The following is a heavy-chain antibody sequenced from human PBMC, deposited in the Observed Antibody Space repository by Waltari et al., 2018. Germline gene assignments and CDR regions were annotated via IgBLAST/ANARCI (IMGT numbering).Heavy chain of an antibody. CDR2: IKRDGSDT. Sequence: EVQLVESGGGLVQPGGSLSLSCVASGFSFNNYWMHWVRQVPGKGLVGVSRIKRDGSDTSYADSVKGRFTISRDNTKNTLYLQMNNLRTEDTAVYYCARDEVYGSGSCYDWGQGTLVTVSS. D-gene: IGHD3-10*01. CDR3: ARDEVYGSGSCYD. V-gene: IGHV3-74*01. J-gene: IGHJ4*02. CDR1: GFSFNNYW.